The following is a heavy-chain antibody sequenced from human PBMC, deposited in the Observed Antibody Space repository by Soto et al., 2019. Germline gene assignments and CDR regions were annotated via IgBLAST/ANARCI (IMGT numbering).Heavy chain of an antibody. CDR2: IGTAGDT. CDR3: ARTSRYGDSFDY. D-gene: IGHD6-13*01. CDR1: GFTFSSYD. J-gene: IGHJ4*02. V-gene: IGHV3-13*01. Sequence: EVQLVESRGGLVQPGGSLRLSCAASGFTFSSYDMHWVRQATGKGLEWVSAIGTAGDTYYPGSVKGRFTISRENAKNSLYLQMNSLRAGDTAVYYCARTSRYGDSFDYWGQGTLVTVSS.